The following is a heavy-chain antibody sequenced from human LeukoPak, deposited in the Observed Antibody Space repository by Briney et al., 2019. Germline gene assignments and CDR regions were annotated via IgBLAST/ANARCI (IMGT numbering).Heavy chain of an antibody. CDR2: IKPDEGEK. Sequence: GGSLRLSCAASGFTFSSDWMIWVRQAPGKGLEWVANIKPDEGEKYYVDSVKGRFTVSRDNAKNSLYLQMDSLRAEDTAVYWYFDLWGRGTLVTVSS. CDR3: FDL. V-gene: IGHV3-7*01. CDR1: GFTFSSDW. J-gene: IGHJ2*01.